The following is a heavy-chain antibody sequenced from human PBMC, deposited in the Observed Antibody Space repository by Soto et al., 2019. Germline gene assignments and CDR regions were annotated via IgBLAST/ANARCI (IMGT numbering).Heavy chain of an antibody. CDR3: AKEQWRGYAFFSGDF. CDR1: GFTFSRYA. CDR2: ISSSGGST. V-gene: IGHV3-23*01. D-gene: IGHD3-3*01. Sequence: EVQLLESGGGVVQPGGSLRLSCVVSGFTFSRYAMSWVRQAPGKGLEWVSTISSSGGSTYYADAVKGHFTISRDDSKNTLYLQMNSLRADDTAVYYCAKEQWRGYAFFSGDFWGQGTLVTVSS. J-gene: IGHJ4*02.